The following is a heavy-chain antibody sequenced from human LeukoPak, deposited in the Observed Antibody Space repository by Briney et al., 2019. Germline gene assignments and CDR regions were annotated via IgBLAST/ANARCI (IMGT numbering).Heavy chain of an antibody. J-gene: IGHJ4*02. CDR3: ARASGYGGAYFDY. Sequence: KPSETLPLTCSVSGGSISSGGYSWSWIRQPPGKGLEWIGYIYHSGSTYYNPSLKSRVTISVDRSKNQFSLKLSSVTAADTAVYYCARASGYGGAYFDYWGQGTLVTVSS. CDR1: GGSISSGGYS. V-gene: IGHV4-30-2*01. CDR2: IYHSGST. D-gene: IGHD5-12*01.